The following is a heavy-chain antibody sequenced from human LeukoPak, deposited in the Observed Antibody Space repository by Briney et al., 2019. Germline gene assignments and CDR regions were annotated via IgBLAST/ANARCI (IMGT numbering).Heavy chain of an antibody. V-gene: IGHV3-23*01. D-gene: IGHD3-16*02. Sequence: GGSLRLSCAASGFTFSSYAMSWVRQAPGKGLEWVSAISGSGGSTYYADSVKGRFTISRDNAKNSLYLQMNSLRAEDTAVYYCARDVSGETYYDYVWGSYRSGVSDYWGQGTLVTVSS. J-gene: IGHJ4*02. CDR2: ISGSGGST. CDR1: GFTFSSYA. CDR3: ARDVSGETYYDYVWGSYRSGVSDY.